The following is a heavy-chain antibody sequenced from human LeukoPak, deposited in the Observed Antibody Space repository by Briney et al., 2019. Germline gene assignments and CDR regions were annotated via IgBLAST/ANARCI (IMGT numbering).Heavy chain of an antibody. CDR3: ARDSLLWFGELLYVFDY. J-gene: IGHJ4*02. D-gene: IGHD3-10*01. Sequence: GASVKVSCKASGYTFTSYGISWVRQAPGQGLEWMGWISAYNGNTNYAQKLQGRVTMTTDTSTSTAYMELRSLRSDDTAVYYCARDSLLWFGELLYVFDYWGQGTLVTVSS. V-gene: IGHV1-18*01. CDR1: GYTFTSYG. CDR2: ISAYNGNT.